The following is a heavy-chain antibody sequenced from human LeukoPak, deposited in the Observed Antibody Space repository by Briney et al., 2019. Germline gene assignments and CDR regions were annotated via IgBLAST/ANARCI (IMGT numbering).Heavy chain of an antibody. CDR2: IKQDGSEK. CDR3: ASYGANDAFDI. CDR1: GLTFSIYW. D-gene: IGHD4-17*01. V-gene: IGHV3-7*01. Sequence: GGSLRLSCAASGLTFSIYWMSWVRQAPGKGLEWVANIKQDGSEKYYVDSVKGRFTISRDNAKNSLYLQMNSLRAEDTAVYYCASYGANDAFDIWGQGTMVTVSS. J-gene: IGHJ3*02.